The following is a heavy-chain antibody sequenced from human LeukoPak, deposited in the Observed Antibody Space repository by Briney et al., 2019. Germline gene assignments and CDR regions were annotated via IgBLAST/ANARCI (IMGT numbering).Heavy chain of an antibody. CDR2: INHSGST. Sequence: PSETLSLTCAVYGGSFSGYYWSWIRQPPGKGLEWIGEINHSGSTNYNPSLKSRVTISVDTSKNQFSLKLSSVTAADTAVYYCASAKYSSGYWGRGTLVTVSS. D-gene: IGHD6-19*01. J-gene: IGHJ4*02. CDR1: GGSFSGYY. CDR3: ASAKYSSGY. V-gene: IGHV4-34*01.